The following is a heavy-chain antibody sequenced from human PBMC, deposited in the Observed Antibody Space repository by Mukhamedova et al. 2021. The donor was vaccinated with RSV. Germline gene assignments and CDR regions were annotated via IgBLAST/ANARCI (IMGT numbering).Heavy chain of an antibody. CDR2: IQPSGGST. D-gene: IGHD3-10*01. CDR3: ARDIGSYDH. Sequence: IHWVRQAPGQGLEWMGVIQPSGGSTTYAQKFQGRVTVTRDTSTSTAYMELSSLRFEDTALYFCARDIGSYDHWGQGTLVTVSS. J-gene: IGHJ4*02. V-gene: IGHV1-46*01.